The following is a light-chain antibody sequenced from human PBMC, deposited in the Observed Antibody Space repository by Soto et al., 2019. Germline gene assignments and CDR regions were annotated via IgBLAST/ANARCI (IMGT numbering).Light chain of an antibody. Sequence: QLVLTQSPSASASLGASVKLTCTLSSGHSSYAIAWHQQQPEKGPRYLMKLNSDGSHSKGDGIPDRFSGSSSGAERYLTISSLQSEDEADYYCQTWGTGIHIFGGGTKLTFL. J-gene: IGLJ2*01. CDR2: LNSDGSH. V-gene: IGLV4-69*01. CDR3: QTWGTGIHI. CDR1: SGHSSYA.